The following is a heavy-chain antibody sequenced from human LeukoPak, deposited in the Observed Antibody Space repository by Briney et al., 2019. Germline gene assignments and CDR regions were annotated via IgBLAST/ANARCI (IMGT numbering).Heavy chain of an antibody. D-gene: IGHD2-21*01. Sequence: PGGSLRLSCAASGFTFSSCAMNWVRQAPGKGLEWVSGISVSGGSTYYADSVKGRFTISRDNSKNTLYLQMNSLGAEDTAVYYCAKDRTFVVYYYYMDVWGKGTTVTVSS. CDR3: AKDRTFVVYYYYMDV. V-gene: IGHV3-23*01. CDR1: GFTFSSCA. CDR2: ISVSGGST. J-gene: IGHJ6*03.